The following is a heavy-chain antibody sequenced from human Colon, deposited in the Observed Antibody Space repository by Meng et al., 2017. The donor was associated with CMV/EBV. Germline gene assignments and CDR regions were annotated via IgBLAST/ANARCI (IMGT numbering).Heavy chain of an antibody. D-gene: IGHD2-2*02. CDR1: GYTFTSYG. V-gene: IGHV1-18*01. Sequence: ASVKVSCKASGYTFTSYGISWVRQAPGQGLEWMGWISAYNGNTNYAQKLQGRVTMTTDTSTSTAYMELRSLRSDDTAVYYCARGPVLLDIVVVPAAIHKYYYGMDVWGQGTTVTVSS. CDR3: ARGPVLLDIVVVPAAIHKYYYGMDV. J-gene: IGHJ6*02. CDR2: ISAYNGNT.